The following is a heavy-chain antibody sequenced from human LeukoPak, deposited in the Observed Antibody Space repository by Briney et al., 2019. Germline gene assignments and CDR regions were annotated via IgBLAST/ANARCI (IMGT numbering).Heavy chain of an antibody. J-gene: IGHJ4*02. V-gene: IGHV3-66*01. D-gene: IGHD2-2*01. CDR2: IYSGDST. Sequence: GGSLRLSCAASGFNVSSNYMSWVRQAPGKGLEWYQVIYSGDSTYYTDSVKVRFTISRDHSKNTVYLQTNSLRAGDAAVYYCTRGDQSNLFDYWGQGTLVTVSS. CDR1: GFNVSSNY. CDR3: TRGDQSNLFDY.